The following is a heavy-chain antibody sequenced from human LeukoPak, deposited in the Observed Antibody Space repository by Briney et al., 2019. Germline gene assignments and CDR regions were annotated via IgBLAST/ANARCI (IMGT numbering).Heavy chain of an antibody. CDR2: IIPIFGTA. D-gene: IGHD5-24*01. CDR1: GGTFSSYA. J-gene: IGHJ4*02. CDR3: ARGTGGMATIYYFDY. V-gene: IGHV1-69*05. Sequence: SVKVSCKASGGTFSSYAISWVRQAPGQGLEWMGGIIPIFGTANYAQKFQGRVTITTDESTSTAYVELSSLRSEDTAVYYCARGTGGMATIYYFDYWGQGTLVTVSS.